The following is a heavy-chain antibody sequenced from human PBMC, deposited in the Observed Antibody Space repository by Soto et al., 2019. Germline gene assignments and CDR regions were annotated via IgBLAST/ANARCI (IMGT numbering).Heavy chain of an antibody. CDR2: IYHSGST. Sequence: PSETLSLTCAVSGYSISSANNWGWLRQPPGKGLEWMGSIYHSGSTYYNPSLKSRVTISVDTSKNHYSLKLSSVTAAATAWYSGASTDYGDFFEYWGQASPVTLSS. D-gene: IGHD4-17*01. CDR1: GYSISSANN. CDR3: ASTDYGDFFEY. V-gene: IGHV4-38-2*01. J-gene: IGHJ4*02.